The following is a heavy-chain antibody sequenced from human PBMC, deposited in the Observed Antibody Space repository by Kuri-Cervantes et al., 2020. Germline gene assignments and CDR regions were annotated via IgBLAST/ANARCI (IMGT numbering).Heavy chain of an antibody. CDR1: GFTFDDYA. CDR3: AKGSGQAREIDY. J-gene: IGHJ4*02. D-gene: IGHD6-25*01. V-gene: IGHV3-9*01. Sequence: SLKISCAASGFTFDDYAMHWVRQAPGKGLEWVSGISWNSGGIGYADSVKGRFTISRDNAKNSLYLQMNSLRAEDTALYYCAKGSGQAREIDYWGQGTLVTVSS. CDR2: ISWNSGGI.